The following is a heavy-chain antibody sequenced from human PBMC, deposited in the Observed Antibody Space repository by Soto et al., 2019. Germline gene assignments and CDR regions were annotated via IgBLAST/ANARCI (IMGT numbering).Heavy chain of an antibody. J-gene: IGHJ5*01. CDR1: AYTFTSYG. V-gene: IGHV1-18*01. CDR3: ARDYGSGSYRFDP. D-gene: IGHD3-10*01. CDR2: ISVYNGNT. Sequence: QVQLVQSGPEVKKPGASVKVSCKASAYTFTSYGITWVRQAPGQGLDWMGWISVYNGNTNYAQKFQGRVTMATDTSTSTAYMELRSLTSDDTAVYYCARDYGSGSYRFDPWGQGTLVTVSS.